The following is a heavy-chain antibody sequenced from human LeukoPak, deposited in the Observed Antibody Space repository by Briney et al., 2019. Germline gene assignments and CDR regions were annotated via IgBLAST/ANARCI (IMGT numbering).Heavy chain of an antibody. J-gene: IGHJ3*02. D-gene: IGHD3-22*01. CDR3: ARNYYDSSVGAFDI. V-gene: IGHV4-59*01. CDR2: IYYSGST. Sequence: SETLSLTCTVSGGSISIYYWSWIRQPPGKGLEWIGYIYYSGSTNYNPSLKSRVTISVDTSKNQFSLKLSSVTAADTAVYYCARNYYDSSVGAFDIWGQGTMVTVSS. CDR1: GGSISIYY.